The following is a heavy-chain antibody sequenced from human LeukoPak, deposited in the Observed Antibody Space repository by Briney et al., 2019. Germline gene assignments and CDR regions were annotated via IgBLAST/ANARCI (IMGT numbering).Heavy chain of an antibody. CDR1: GFTFSSYA. Sequence: GGSLRLSCAASGFTFSSYAMHWVRQAPGKGLEWVSFISSDGSQKYCADSVKGRFTISRDNSKNTLYLQLNSLRVEDTAVYYCAREHGRSGYFDYWGQGTLVSVSS. CDR3: AREHGRSGYFDY. D-gene: IGHD3-22*01. J-gene: IGHJ4*02. V-gene: IGHV3-30*19. CDR2: ISSDGSQK.